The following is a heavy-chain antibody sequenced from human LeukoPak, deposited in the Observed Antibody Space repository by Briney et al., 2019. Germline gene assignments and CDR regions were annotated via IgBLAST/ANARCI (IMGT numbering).Heavy chain of an antibody. D-gene: IGHD2-2*01. CDR1: GGTFSSYA. CDR2: IIPIFGTA. V-gene: IGHV1-69*13. Sequence: VASVKVSCKASGGTFSSYAISWVRQAPGQGLEWMGGIIPIFGTANYAQKFQGRVTITADESTSTAYMELSSLRSEDTAVYYCARMIVVVPAGPRGAFDIWGQGTMVTVSS. J-gene: IGHJ3*02. CDR3: ARMIVVVPAGPRGAFDI.